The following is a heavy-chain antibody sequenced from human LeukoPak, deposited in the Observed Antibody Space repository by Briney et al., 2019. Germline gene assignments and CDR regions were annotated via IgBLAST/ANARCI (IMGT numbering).Heavy chain of an antibody. CDR3: ANPVEMATIHLVDY. Sequence: QSGGSLRLSCAASGFTFSSYAMSWVRQAPGKGLEWVSAISGSGGSTYYADSVKGRFTISRDNSKNTLYLQMNSLRAEDTAVYYCANPVEMATIHLVDYWGQGTLVTVSS. D-gene: IGHD5-12*01. CDR1: GFTFSSYA. V-gene: IGHV3-23*01. CDR2: ISGSGGST. J-gene: IGHJ4*02.